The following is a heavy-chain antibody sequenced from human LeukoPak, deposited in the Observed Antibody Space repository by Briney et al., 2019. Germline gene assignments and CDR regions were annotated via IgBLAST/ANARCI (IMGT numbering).Heavy chain of an antibody. Sequence: HPGGSLRLSCAASGFTFSSYWMHWVRQAPGKGLVWVSRINSDGSSTSYADSVKGRFTISRDNAKNTLYLQMNSLRAEDTAVYHCARDQRFLEWLSWGQGTLVTVSS. J-gene: IGHJ5*02. D-gene: IGHD3-3*01. CDR3: ARDQRFLEWLS. CDR2: INSDGSST. CDR1: GFTFSSYW. V-gene: IGHV3-74*01.